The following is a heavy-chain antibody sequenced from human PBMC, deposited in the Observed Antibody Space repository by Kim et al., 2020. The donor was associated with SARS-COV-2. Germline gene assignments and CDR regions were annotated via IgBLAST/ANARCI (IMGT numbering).Heavy chain of an antibody. CDR2: VSGDGGTT. Sequence: GGSLRLSCAASGFTFARSVMHWFRQAPGKGLQWVALVSGDGGTTYYADSVKGRFTISRDNSKDSLYLQMNSLRTDDTAFYYCSKASGWLPTYWGQGTLVTVSS. D-gene: IGHD6-19*01. CDR3: SKASGWLPTY. CDR1: GFTFARSV. J-gene: IGHJ4*02. V-gene: IGHV3-43*02.